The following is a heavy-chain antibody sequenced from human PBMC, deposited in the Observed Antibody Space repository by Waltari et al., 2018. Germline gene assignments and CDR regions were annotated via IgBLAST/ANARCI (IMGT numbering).Heavy chain of an antibody. V-gene: IGHV3-74*01. Sequence: EEQLVESGGGLAQPGESLRISCAASGFTFSRYWMDWVRQAPGKGLVWVSRINSDGSSTTYADSVKGRFTISRDNAKNTLYVQMNRLRAEDTAVYYCARVATKTYSSPVPGRPYYYGMDVWGQGTTVTVSS. D-gene: IGHD6-19*01. J-gene: IGHJ6*02. CDR2: INSDGSST. CDR1: GFTFSRYW. CDR3: ARVATKTYSSPVPGRPYYYGMDV.